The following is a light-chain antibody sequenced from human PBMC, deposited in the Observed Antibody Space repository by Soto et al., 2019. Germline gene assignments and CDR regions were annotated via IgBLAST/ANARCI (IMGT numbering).Light chain of an antibody. CDR2: DVN. CDR1: SSDVGAYIY. J-gene: IGLJ1*01. CDR3: SSYTSSSTLYV. V-gene: IGLV2-14*01. Sequence: QSALTQPASVSGSPGQSITISCAGTSSDVGAYIYVSWYQQHPGKVPRLIIYDVNDRPSGVSNRFSGSKSGNTASLTISGLQAEDEADYYCSSYTSSSTLYVFGTGTKVTVL.